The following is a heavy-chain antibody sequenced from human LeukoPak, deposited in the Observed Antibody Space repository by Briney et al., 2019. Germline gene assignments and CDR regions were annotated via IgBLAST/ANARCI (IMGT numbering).Heavy chain of an antibody. CDR3: ARVLCSGGSCYPRREYYFDY. CDR2: IYYSGST. D-gene: IGHD2-15*01. CDR1: GGSISSYY. Sequence: SETLSLTCTVSGGSISSYYWSWIRQPPGKGLEWIGYIYYSGSTNYNPSLKSRVTISVDTSKNQFSLKLSSVTAADTAVYYCARVLCSGGSCYPRREYYFDYWGQGTLVTVSS. V-gene: IGHV4-59*01. J-gene: IGHJ4*02.